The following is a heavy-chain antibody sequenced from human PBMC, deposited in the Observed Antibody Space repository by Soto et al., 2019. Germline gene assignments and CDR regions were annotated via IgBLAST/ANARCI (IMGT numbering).Heavy chain of an antibody. J-gene: IGHJ4*02. D-gene: IGHD2-15*01. V-gene: IGHV1-46*03. CDR3: ARVYCSGGSCYSIDY. CDR2: INPSGST. CDR1: GYTFTSYY. Sequence: QVQLEQSGAEVKKPGASVKVSCKASGYTFTSYYMHWVRQAPGQGLEWMGIINPSGSTIYAQKLQGRVTMTRDTSTSTVYMELSSLRSEDTAVYYCARVYCSGGSCYSIDYWGQGTLVTVS.